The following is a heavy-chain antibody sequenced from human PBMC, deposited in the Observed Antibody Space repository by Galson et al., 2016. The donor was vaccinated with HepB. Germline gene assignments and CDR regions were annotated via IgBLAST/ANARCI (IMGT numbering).Heavy chain of an antibody. V-gene: IGHV5-51*01. CDR1: GYSFITSW. D-gene: IGHD5/OR15-5a*01. CDR3: ARHLFPRGGTFSVYGP. CDR2: IYPGDSDT. Sequence: HSGAEATKPGESLKISFKGYGYSFITSWIAWVRQMPGQGLEWMGVIYPGDSDTRYSPSFEGQATISVDKSINPAYLQWSSLKASDTAMYYCARHLFPRGGTFSVYGPGGQGTLVTVSS. J-gene: IGHJ5*02.